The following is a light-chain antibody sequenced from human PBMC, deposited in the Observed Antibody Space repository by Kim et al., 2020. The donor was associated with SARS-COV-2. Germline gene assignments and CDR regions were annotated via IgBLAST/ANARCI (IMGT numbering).Light chain of an antibody. V-gene: IGLV3-1*01. Sequence: SYELTQPPSVSVSPGQTASINCSGDKLGDKYACWYQQKPGQSPVLVIYQDSKRPSGIPERFSGSNSGNTATLTISGTQAMDEADYYCEAWDSSFGGGTQLTVL. CDR3: EAWDSS. J-gene: IGLJ2*01. CDR1: KLGDKY. CDR2: QDS.